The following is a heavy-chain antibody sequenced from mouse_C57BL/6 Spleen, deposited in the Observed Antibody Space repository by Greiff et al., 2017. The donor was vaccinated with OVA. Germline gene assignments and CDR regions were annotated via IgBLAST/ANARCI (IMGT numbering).Heavy chain of an antibody. J-gene: IGHJ3*01. Sequence: VQLQQPGAELVRPGTSVKLSCKASGYTFTSYWMHWVKQRPGQGLEWIGVIDPSDSYTNYNQKFKGKATLTVDTSSSTAYMQLSSLTSEDSAVYYCARSYGYDSFAYWGQGTLVTVSA. CDR1: GYTFTSYW. V-gene: IGHV1-59*01. CDR2: IDPSDSYT. CDR3: ARSYGYDSFAY. D-gene: IGHD2-2*01.